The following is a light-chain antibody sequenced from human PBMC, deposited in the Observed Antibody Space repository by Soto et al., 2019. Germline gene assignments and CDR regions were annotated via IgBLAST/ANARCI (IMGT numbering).Light chain of an antibody. CDR2: EIS. CDR1: SSDVGGYNF. V-gene: IGLV2-14*03. J-gene: IGLJ2*01. Sequence: QSALTQPASVSGSPGQSITISCTGTSSDVGGYNFVSWYQQHPGEAPKLMIYEISNRPSGVSNRFTRSKSGNTASLTISGLKAEDEADYYCSSYTSSNILVFGGGTKLTVL. CDR3: SSYTSSNILV.